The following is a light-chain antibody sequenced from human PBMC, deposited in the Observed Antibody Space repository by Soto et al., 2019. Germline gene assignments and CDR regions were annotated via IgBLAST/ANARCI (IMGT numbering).Light chain of an antibody. CDR1: QSIGRY. Sequence: DIPMTQSPSSLSASVGDRVTITCRASQSIGRYLNWFQQKPGQAPNLLIYHASNLESGVPSRFSGSGSGTDFTLTISSLQPEEFATYYCQQSFSSPWTFGQGTKVEIK. CDR3: QQSFSSPWT. CDR2: HAS. J-gene: IGKJ1*01. V-gene: IGKV1-39*01.